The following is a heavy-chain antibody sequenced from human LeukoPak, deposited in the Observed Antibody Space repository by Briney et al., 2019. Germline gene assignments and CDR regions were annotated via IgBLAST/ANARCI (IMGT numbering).Heavy chain of an antibody. Sequence: PGGSLRLSCAASGFTFSSYWMSWVRQAPGKGLEWVAHIQQDGSEKYYVDSVKGRFTISRDNAKNSLYLQMNSLRAEDTAVYYCARVPPPYYYDSSGYYGARGYWGQGTLVTVSS. J-gene: IGHJ4*02. CDR2: IQQDGSEK. V-gene: IGHV3-7*04. D-gene: IGHD3-22*01. CDR1: GFTFSSYW. CDR3: ARVPPPYYYDSSGYYGARGY.